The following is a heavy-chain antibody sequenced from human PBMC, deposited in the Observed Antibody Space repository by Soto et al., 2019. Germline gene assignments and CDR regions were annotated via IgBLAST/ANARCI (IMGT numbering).Heavy chain of an antibody. J-gene: IGHJ6*02. D-gene: IGHD3-22*01. Sequence: PGESLKISCKGSGYSFSSYWIGWVLQIPWKGLEWMGIIYPGDSDTRYSPSFQGQVTISADKSISTAYLQWSSLKASDTAMYYCARQDYYDSSGYPRSYHYYRMDVWGQGTTVTSSS. CDR2: IYPGDSDT. V-gene: IGHV5-51*01. CDR3: ARQDYYDSSGYPRSYHYYRMDV. CDR1: GYSFSSYW.